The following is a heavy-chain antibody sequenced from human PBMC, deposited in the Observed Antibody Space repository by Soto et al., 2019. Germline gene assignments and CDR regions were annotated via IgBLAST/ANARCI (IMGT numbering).Heavy chain of an antibody. CDR1: GYTFSSYG. D-gene: IGHD3-16*01. V-gene: IGHV1-18*01. Sequence: QVQLVQSGPEVKKPGASVKVSCKATGYTFSSYGVTWVRQAPGQGLEWMGWISGYNGNTEYAQKLQGRVTMTTNTSSSTVYMELRSLGAADTAVYYCARDRGGVTSGSAYYFDYWGQGTLVTVSS. CDR2: ISGYNGNT. CDR3: ARDRGGVTSGSAYYFDY. J-gene: IGHJ4*02.